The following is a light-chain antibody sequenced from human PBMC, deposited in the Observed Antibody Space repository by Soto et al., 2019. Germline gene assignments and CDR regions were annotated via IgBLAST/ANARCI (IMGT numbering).Light chain of an antibody. CDR1: SRHNTNA. J-gene: IGLJ2*01. CDR3: QAWATGIHI. CDR2: VNSDGSH. V-gene: IGLV4-69*01. Sequence: QSVLTQSPSASASLGASVKLTCTLSSRHNTNAIAWHQQQPKKGPRFLMKVNSDGSHFKGDGIPDRFSGSSSGAERYLTISSLQSEDEADYYCQAWATGIHIFGGGTTLTVL.